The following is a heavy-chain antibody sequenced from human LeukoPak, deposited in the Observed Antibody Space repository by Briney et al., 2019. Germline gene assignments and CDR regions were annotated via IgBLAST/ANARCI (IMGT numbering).Heavy chain of an antibody. CDR1: GGSFSNYH. CDR3: ARGTFTYPSSWFTFERPDNYYYYYMDV. V-gene: IGHV4-34*01. Sequence: SETLSLTCAVYGGSFSNYHWNWIRQPLGKGLEWIGEINHSGSTNYNSSLKSRVALSVDTSRNQFSLKLSSVTAADTAVYYCARGTFTYPSSWFTFERPDNYYYYYMDVWGIGTTVTVSS. J-gene: IGHJ6*03. D-gene: IGHD6-13*01. CDR2: INHSGST.